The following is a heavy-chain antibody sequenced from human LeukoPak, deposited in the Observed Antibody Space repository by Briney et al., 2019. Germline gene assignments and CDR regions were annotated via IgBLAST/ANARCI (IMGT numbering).Heavy chain of an antibody. CDR1: GGSISTRNHH. V-gene: IGHV4-39*01. CDR2: IGYTGTT. Sequence: SETLSLTCTVTGGSISTRNHHWGWLRQPPGKGLEWIGSIGYTGTTNSNPSLKSRVTLSVDTSKNQVSLTLSSVTAADTAVYFCATRKGSGATYPRTFDYWGQGTLVTVSS. CDR3: ATRKGSGATYPRTFDY. J-gene: IGHJ4*02. D-gene: IGHD2-8*02.